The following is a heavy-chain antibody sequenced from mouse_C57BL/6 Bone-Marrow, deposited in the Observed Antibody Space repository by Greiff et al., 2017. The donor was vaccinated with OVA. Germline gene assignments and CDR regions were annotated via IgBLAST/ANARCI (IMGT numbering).Heavy chain of an antibody. V-gene: IGHV5-4*01. D-gene: IGHD1-1*01. CDR3: ARDRGGITVVEGLYYFVY. CDR1: GFTFSSYA. CDR2: ISDGGSYT. J-gene: IGHJ2*01. Sequence: EVKLMESGGGLVKPGGSLKLSCAASGFTFSSYAMSWVRQTPEKRLEWVATISDGGSYTYYPDNVKGRFTITRDNAKNNLYLQMSHLKSEDTAMYYCARDRGGITVVEGLYYFVYWGQGTTLTVSS.